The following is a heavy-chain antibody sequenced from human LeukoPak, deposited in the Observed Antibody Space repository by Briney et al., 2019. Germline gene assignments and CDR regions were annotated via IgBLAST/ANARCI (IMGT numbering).Heavy chain of an antibody. Sequence: GGSLRPPCAASGFTFSSYAVSWVSQPAGGGRGWVSAIRGSGGSTTHADFVKGRFISSRDNSKNTHYLQMNSLRAEDTAVYYGAKEARLYCSSTSCQESWCDPWGQGTQVTDSS. D-gene: IGHD2-2*01. CDR2: IRGSGGST. CDR1: GFTFSSYA. V-gene: IGHV3-23*01. CDR3: AKEARLYCSSTSCQESWCDP. J-gene: IGHJ5*02.